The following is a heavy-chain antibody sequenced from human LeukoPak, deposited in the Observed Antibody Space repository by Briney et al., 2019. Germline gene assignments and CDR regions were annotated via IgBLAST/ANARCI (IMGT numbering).Heavy chain of an antibody. J-gene: IGHJ5*02. Sequence: ASVKVSCKASGYTFTGYYMHWVRQAPGKGLEWMGGFDPEDGETIYAQKFQGRVTMTEDTSTDTAYMELSSLRSEDTAAYYCATNTFSPYCGGDCSQNWFDPWGQGTLVTVSS. CDR3: ATNTFSPYCGGDCSQNWFDP. CDR2: FDPEDGET. D-gene: IGHD2-21*02. V-gene: IGHV1-24*01. CDR1: GYTFTGYY.